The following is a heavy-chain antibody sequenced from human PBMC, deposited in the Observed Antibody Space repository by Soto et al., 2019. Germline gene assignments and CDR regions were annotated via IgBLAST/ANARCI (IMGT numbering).Heavy chain of an antibody. CDR1: GYSFTSYW. V-gene: IGHV5-10-1*01. Sequence: GESLKISCNGSGYSFTSYWISWVRQMPGKGLEWMGRIDPSDSYTNYSPSFQGHVTISADKSISTAYLQWSSLKASDTAMYYCARHWRQYSSSPQNWFDPWGQGTLVTVYS. CDR3: ARHWRQYSSSPQNWFDP. D-gene: IGHD6-6*01. CDR2: IDPSDSYT. J-gene: IGHJ5*02.